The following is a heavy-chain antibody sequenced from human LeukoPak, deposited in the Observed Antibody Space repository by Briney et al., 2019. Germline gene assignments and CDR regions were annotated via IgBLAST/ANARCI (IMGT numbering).Heavy chain of an antibody. Sequence: GGSLRLSCVVSGFTFTDFWMHWVRHAPGKGLVWVSRVKTDGSGINYGDSVKGRFTISRDNAKNTLYLRMNSLRVEDTAVYYCARQAGSGFDYWGQGSLVTVSS. V-gene: IGHV3-74*01. CDR1: GFTFTDFW. CDR3: ARQAGSGFDY. D-gene: IGHD3-10*01. J-gene: IGHJ4*02. CDR2: VKTDGSGI.